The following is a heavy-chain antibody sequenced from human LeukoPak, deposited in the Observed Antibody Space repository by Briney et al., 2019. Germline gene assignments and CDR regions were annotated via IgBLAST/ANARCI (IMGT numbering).Heavy chain of an antibody. J-gene: IGHJ6*02. D-gene: IGHD2-21*02. V-gene: IGHV1-46*01. CDR1: GYTFTSYY. CDR3: ARPLAYCGGDCYSEAYYYYGMDV. CDR2: INPSGGST. Sequence: ASVKVSCKASGYTFTSYYMHWVRQAPGQGLEWMGIINPSGGSTSYAQKFQGRVTMTRDTSTSTVYMELSSLRSEDTAVYYCARPLAYCGGDCYSEAYYYYGMDVWGQGTTVTVSS.